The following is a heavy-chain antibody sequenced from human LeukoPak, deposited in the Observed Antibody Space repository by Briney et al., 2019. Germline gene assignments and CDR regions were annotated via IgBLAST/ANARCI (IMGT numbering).Heavy chain of an antibody. Sequence: GGSLRLSCAASGFTFSSYGMSWVRQAPGKGLEWVSAISGSGGSTYYADSVKGRFTISRDNSKNTLYLQMNSLRAEDTAVYYCARVSSSWYSGRYYFDYWGQGTLVTVSS. V-gene: IGHV3-23*01. D-gene: IGHD6-13*01. CDR2: ISGSGGST. CDR1: GFTFSSYG. CDR3: ARVSSSWYSGRYYFDY. J-gene: IGHJ4*02.